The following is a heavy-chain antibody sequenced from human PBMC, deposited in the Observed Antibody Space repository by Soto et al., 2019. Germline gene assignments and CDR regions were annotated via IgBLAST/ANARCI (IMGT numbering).Heavy chain of an antibody. Sequence: QVQLVQSGAEVKKPGSSVKVSCKASGGTFSSYAISWVRQAPGQGLEWMGGIIPIFGTADYAQKFQGRVTITADESTSTAYVELSSLRSEATAVYYCANTPENYYYGMDVWGQGTTVTVSS. J-gene: IGHJ6*02. CDR1: GGTFSSYA. V-gene: IGHV1-69*12. CDR2: IIPIFGTA. CDR3: ANTPENYYYGMDV.